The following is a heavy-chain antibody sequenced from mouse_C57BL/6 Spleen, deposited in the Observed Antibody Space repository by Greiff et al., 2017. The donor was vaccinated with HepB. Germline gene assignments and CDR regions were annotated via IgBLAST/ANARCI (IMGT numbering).Heavy chain of an antibody. J-gene: IGHJ2*01. CDR3: TRGTYFDS. CDR2: IDPENGDT. CDR1: GFNIKDDY. V-gene: IGHV14-4*01. D-gene: IGHD3-3*01. Sequence: VQLKESGAELVRPGASVKLSCTASGFNIKDDYMHWVKQRPEQGLEWIGWIDPENGDTEYASKFQGKATITADTSSNTAYLQLSSLTSEDTAVYYCTRGTYFDSWGQGTTLTVSS.